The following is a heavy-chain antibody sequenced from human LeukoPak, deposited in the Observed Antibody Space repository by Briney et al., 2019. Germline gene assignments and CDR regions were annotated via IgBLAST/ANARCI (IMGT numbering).Heavy chain of an antibody. Sequence: PSETLSLTCTVSGGSISSIGYYWGWIRQPPGKGLEWIGNMYYSGSTYYNPSLKSRVNISVDTSKNQYSLNLSSVTAADTAVYYCVGDSSGYYDFDYWGQGVLVTVSS. V-gene: IGHV4-39*02. J-gene: IGHJ4*02. CDR1: GGSISSIGYY. D-gene: IGHD3-22*01. CDR2: MYYSGST. CDR3: VGDSSGYYDFDY.